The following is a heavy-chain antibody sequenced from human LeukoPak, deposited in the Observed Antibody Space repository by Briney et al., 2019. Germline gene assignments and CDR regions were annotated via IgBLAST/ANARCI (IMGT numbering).Heavy chain of an antibody. CDR3: ARGGGSIRHSYYYYVDV. V-gene: IGHV3-20*04. CDR1: GFTFNEYG. J-gene: IGHJ6*03. Sequence: GGSLRLSCAASGFTFNEYGMSWVRQAPGQGPEWVSGITWNGGSTDYAASVKGRFTISRDNAKNSLYLRMNSLRDEDTALYYCARGGGSIRHSYYYYVDVWGKGTTVTVSS. D-gene: IGHD2-15*01. CDR2: ITWNGGST.